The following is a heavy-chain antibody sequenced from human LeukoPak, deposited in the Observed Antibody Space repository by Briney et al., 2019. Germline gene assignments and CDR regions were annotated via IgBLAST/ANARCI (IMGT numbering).Heavy chain of an antibody. CDR3: ARGPRYYGSD. D-gene: IGHD3-10*01. CDR2: IYYSGST. J-gene: IGHJ4*02. V-gene: IGHV4-61*01. CDR1: GYSISSGYY. Sequence: SETLCLTCTVSGYSISSGYYWGWIRQPPGKVLGGIGYIYYSGSTNYNPSLESRFTISIDTSKNQFSLKLSSVTAADTAVYYCARGPRYYGSDWGQGTLVTVSS.